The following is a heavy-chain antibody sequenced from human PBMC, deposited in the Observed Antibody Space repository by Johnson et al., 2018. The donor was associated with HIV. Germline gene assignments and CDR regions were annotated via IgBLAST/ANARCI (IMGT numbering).Heavy chain of an antibody. CDR2: IGTAGDT. Sequence: VQLVESGGGLVQPGGSLRLSCAASGFTFSSYDMHWVRQATGKGLEWVSAIGTAGDTYYPGSVKGRFTISRENAKNSLYLQMNSLRAGDTAVYYCAREEANGAFDMWGQGTMVTVSS. CDR1: GFTFSSYD. CDR3: AREEANGAFDM. V-gene: IGHV3-13*01. J-gene: IGHJ3*02.